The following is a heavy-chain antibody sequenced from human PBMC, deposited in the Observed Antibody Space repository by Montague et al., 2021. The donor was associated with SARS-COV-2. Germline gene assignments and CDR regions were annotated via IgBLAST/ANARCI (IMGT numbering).Heavy chain of an antibody. CDR2: INHSGTT. J-gene: IGHJ6*03. D-gene: IGHD1-26*01. CDR1: DGSFSDFY. Sequence: SETLSLTCAVFDGSFSDFYWSWIRQTPGKGLEWIGEINHSGTTYXNPSLKSRVTISVDTSKNQFSLKLNSVTAADAAVYYCAGGDDNGSGYLDVWGKGTTVAVSS. V-gene: IGHV4-34*01. CDR3: AGGDDNGSGYLDV.